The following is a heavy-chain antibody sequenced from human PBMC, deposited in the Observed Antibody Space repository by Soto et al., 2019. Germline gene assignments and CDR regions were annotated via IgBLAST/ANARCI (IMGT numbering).Heavy chain of an antibody. Sequence: ASVKVSCKASGYTFTSYDIYCVRQATGQGLEWMGWMNPNSGNTGYAQKFQGRVTMTRNTSISTAYMELSSLRSEDTAVYYCARGLYDYIWGSYRYTYWFDPWGQGTLVTVSS. V-gene: IGHV1-8*01. D-gene: IGHD3-16*02. CDR1: GYTFTSYD. CDR3: ARGLYDYIWGSYRYTYWFDP. J-gene: IGHJ5*02. CDR2: MNPNSGNT.